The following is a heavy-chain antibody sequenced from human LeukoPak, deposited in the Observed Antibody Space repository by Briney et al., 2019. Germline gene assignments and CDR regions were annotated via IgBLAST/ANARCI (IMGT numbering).Heavy chain of an antibody. Sequence: GASVKVSCEVSGYTLTELSLHWVRQAPGKGLEWMGAFDPEDGETIYAQKFQGRVTMTEDTSTDTAYMELSSLRSEDTAVYYCATIKGQLVQYNYYGMDVWGQGTTVTVSS. CDR3: ATIKGQLVQYNYYGMDV. J-gene: IGHJ6*02. V-gene: IGHV1-24*01. CDR2: FDPEDGET. D-gene: IGHD6-6*01. CDR1: GYTLTELS.